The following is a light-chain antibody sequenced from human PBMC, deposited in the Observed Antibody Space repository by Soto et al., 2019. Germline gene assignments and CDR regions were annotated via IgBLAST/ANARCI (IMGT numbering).Light chain of an antibody. V-gene: IGKV3-15*01. J-gene: IGKJ4*01. Sequence: EIVMTQSPATLSVSPGERATLSCRASQSVSSNLAWYQQKPGQAPRLLIYGASTRATGIPARFSGSGSGTDFTLTISSLEPEDFAFYYCQHYNSWPLTFGGGTKVDI. CDR1: QSVSSN. CDR2: GAS. CDR3: QHYNSWPLT.